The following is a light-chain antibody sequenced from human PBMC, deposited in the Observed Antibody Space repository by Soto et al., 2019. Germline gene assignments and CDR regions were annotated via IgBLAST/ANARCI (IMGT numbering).Light chain of an antibody. J-gene: IGKJ2*02. CDR3: QQLNSYPPWT. CDR2: AAS. V-gene: IGKV1-9*01. Sequence: DIQLTQSPSFLSASVGDRVTITCRASQGISSYLAWYQQKPGKAPKLLIYAASTLQSGVPSRFSGSGSGTEFTLTISSRQPEDFATYYCQQLNSYPPWTFGQGTKLEIK. CDR1: QGISSY.